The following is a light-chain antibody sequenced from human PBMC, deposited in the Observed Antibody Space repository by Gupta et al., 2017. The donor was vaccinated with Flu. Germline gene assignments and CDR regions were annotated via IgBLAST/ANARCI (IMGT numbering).Light chain of an antibody. J-gene: IGKJ1*01. V-gene: IGKV1-39*01. CDR3: HQSYHNPPWT. CDR1: QTISTY. CDR2: AAS. Sequence: DIQMTQSPSSLSASVGDRVTITCRASQTISTYLNWYQQKPGKAPKLLIYAASSWQEGVPSRFSGSGSGKDFTLTISSRQQEDFATYFCHQSYHNPPWTFGQGTKVEIK.